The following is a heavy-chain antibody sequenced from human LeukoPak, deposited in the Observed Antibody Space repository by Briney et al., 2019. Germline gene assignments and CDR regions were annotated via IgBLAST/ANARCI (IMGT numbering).Heavy chain of an antibody. CDR1: GFTFSLSN. J-gene: IGHJ5*02. V-gene: IGHV3-21*01. Sequence: PGGSLRLSCAASGFTFSLSNMNWVRQAPGKGLEWVSSISSSSSHIYYADSLKGRFTISRDNAKNSLYLQMNSLRAVDTAVYYCAREHPEYGSGSPSFDPWGQGTLVTVSS. CDR3: AREHPEYGSGSPSFDP. D-gene: IGHD3-10*01. CDR2: ISSSSSHI.